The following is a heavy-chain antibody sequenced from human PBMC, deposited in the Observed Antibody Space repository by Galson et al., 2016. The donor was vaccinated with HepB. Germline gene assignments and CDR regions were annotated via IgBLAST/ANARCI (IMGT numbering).Heavy chain of an antibody. D-gene: IGHD6-13*01. CDR2: IGGSGGST. CDR1: AFTFNNYA. CDR3: AKDQREGSWDPHPYYFDY. Sequence: SLRLSCAASAFTFNNYAINWVRQAPGTGLEWVSAIGGSGGSTYYADSVKGRVTIARDNSKNTLYLLMNSLRAEDTAVYYCAKDQREGSWDPHPYYFDYWGQGTLVTVSS. V-gene: IGHV3-23*01. J-gene: IGHJ4*02.